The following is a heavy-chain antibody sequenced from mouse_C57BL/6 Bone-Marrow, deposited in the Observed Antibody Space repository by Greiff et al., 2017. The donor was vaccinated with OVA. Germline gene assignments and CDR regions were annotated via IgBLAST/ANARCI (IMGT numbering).Heavy chain of an antibody. V-gene: IGHV14-4*01. Sequence: VQLQQSGAELVRPGASVKLSCTASGFNIKDDYMHWVKQRPEQGLEWIGWIDPENGDTEYASKFQGKATITADTSSNTAYLQLSSLTSEDTAVYYCTTTPHYGNYVYFGYWGQGTTLTVSS. CDR2: IDPENGDT. J-gene: IGHJ2*01. CDR1: GFNIKDDY. D-gene: IGHD2-1*01. CDR3: TTTPHYGNYVYFGY.